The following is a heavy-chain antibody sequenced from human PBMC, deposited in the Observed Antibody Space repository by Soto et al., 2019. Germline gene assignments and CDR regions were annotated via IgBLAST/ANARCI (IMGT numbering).Heavy chain of an antibody. Sequence: QVQLQESGPGLVKPSQTLSLTCTVSGGSISSGGYYWSWIRQHPVKGLEWIGYIYYTGSTYYNPSLRSRVAVSVDTSKNPLSLKLSSMTAADTAVYYCARGIGGKGWPYFEHWGQGTLVTVSS. CDR3: ARGIGGKGWPYFEH. J-gene: IGHJ4*02. V-gene: IGHV4-31*03. D-gene: IGHD2-15*01. CDR2: IYYTGST. CDR1: GGSISSGGYY.